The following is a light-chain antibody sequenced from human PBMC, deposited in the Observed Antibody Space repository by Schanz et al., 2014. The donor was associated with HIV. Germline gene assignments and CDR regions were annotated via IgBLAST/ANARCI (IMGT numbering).Light chain of an antibody. CDR1: SSDVGGYNY. J-gene: IGLJ2*01. CDR3: CSYAGTSTLT. CDR2: EVS. V-gene: IGLV2-23*02. Sequence: QSALTQPASVSGSPGQSITISCSGTSSDVGGYNYVSWYQQHPGKAPKLMIYEVSNRPSGISNRFSGSKSGNTASLTISGLQAEDEADYYCCSYAGTSTLTFGGGTKLTVL.